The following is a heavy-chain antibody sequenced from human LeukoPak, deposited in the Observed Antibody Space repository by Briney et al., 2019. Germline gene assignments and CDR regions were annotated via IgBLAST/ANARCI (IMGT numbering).Heavy chain of an antibody. CDR1: GGSFSGYY. J-gene: IGHJ4*02. D-gene: IGHD5-12*01. Sequence: KASETLSLTCAVYGGSFSGYYWSWIRQPPGKGLEWIGEINHSGSTNYNPSLKSRVTISVDTSKNQFSLKLSSVTAADTAVYYCARVKDSGYDFDYWGQGTLVTVSS. CDR2: INHSGST. V-gene: IGHV4-34*01. CDR3: ARVKDSGYDFDY.